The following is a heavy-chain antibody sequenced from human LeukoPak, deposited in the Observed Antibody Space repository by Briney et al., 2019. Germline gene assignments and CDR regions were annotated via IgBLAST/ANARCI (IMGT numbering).Heavy chain of an antibody. CDR3: ANDYGANFDS. D-gene: IGHD4-17*01. Sequence: GGSLRLSCAASGFTFINYGMHWVRQAPGKGLEWVAVISHDGSDECYADSVKGRFTISRDNSKSTLYLQMDSLRLEDTAVYYCANDYGANFDSWGQGTLVTVPS. V-gene: IGHV3-30*18. J-gene: IGHJ4*02. CDR2: ISHDGSDE. CDR1: GFTFINYG.